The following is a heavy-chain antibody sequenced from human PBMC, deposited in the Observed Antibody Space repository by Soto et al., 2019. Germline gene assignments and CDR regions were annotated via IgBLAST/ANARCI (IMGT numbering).Heavy chain of an antibody. CDR2: MNPNSGNT. D-gene: IGHD3-16*02. CDR1: GYTFTSYD. CDR3: ARGARYYDYVWGSYRSVYFDY. J-gene: IGHJ4*02. Sequence: ASVKVSCKASGYTFTSYDINWVRQATGQGLEWMGWMNPNSGNTGYAQKFQGRVTMTRNTSISTAYMELSSLRSEDTAVYYCARGARYYDYVWGSYRSVYFDYWGQGNLVTVSS. V-gene: IGHV1-8*01.